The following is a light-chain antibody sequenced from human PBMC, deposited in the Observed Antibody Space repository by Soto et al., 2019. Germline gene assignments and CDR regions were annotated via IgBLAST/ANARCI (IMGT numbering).Light chain of an antibody. J-gene: IGKJ5*01. CDR2: GAS. Sequence: EMVLTQSPGTLSLSPGERGTLSCRASQTVSSSYLAWYQQKPGQAPRLLIYGASRRASGIPDRFSGSGSGTDVTLTISRLDPEDFAVYYCQQHGSSPVTFGQGPRLEIK. CDR1: QTVSSSY. CDR3: QQHGSSPVT. V-gene: IGKV3-20*01.